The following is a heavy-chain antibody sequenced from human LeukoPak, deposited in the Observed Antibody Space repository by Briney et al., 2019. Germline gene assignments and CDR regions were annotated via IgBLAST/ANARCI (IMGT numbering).Heavy chain of an antibody. V-gene: IGHV1-69*04. CDR3: ARAEDGGYYYYGMDV. Sequence: GASVKVSCTASGGTFSSYAISWVRQAPGQGLEWMGRIIPIFGIANYAQKFQGRVTITADKSTSTAYMELSSLRSEDTAVYYCARAEDGGYYYYGMDVWGQGTTVTVSS. CDR1: GGTFSSYA. CDR2: IIPIFGIA. J-gene: IGHJ6*02. D-gene: IGHD3-10*01.